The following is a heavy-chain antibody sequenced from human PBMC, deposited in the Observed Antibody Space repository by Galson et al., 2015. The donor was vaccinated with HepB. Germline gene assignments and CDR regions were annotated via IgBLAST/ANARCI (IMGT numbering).Heavy chain of an antibody. J-gene: IGHJ4*02. D-gene: IGHD2-21*02. CDR1: GFRFNSYW. CDR3: ARRDLKTAWRLDY. Sequence: SLRLSCAGSGFRFNSYWMSWVRQAPGKGLEWVASLKEDGSVEQYVDSVKGRFTVSRDNAKDSLFLQMSSLGVEDTAVYYCARRDLKTAWRLDYWGRGTLVTVSS. V-gene: IGHV3-7*03. CDR2: LKEDGSVE.